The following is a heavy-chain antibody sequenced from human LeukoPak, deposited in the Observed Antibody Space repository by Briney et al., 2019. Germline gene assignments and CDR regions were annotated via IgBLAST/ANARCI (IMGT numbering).Heavy chain of an antibody. D-gene: IGHD6-13*01. V-gene: IGHV4-4*09. CDR1: GGSISSYY. J-gene: IGHJ5*02. CDR2: IYTSGGT. Sequence: PSETLSLTCTVSGGSISSYYWSWIRQPPGKGLEWIGYIYTSGGTNYNPSLTSRVTISADTSKNQFSLKLSSVTVADTAVYYCARHNSSQWFDPWGQGTLVTVSS. CDR3: ARHNSSQWFDP.